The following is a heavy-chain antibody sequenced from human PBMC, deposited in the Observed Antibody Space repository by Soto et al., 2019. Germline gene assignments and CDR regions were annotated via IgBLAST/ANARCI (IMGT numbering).Heavy chain of an antibody. V-gene: IGHV1-18*01. Sequence: QVQLVQSGAEVKKPGASVKVSCKASGYTFTSYGISWVRQAPGQGLEWMGWISPYNGNTNSAQKLQGRLTRTTDTSTSTAYRELRSLRSDDTAGYFCARQSSCDYWGQGTLVTVSA. J-gene: IGHJ4*02. CDR2: ISPYNGNT. CDR3: ARQSSCDY. D-gene: IGHD6-19*01. CDR1: GYTFTSYG.